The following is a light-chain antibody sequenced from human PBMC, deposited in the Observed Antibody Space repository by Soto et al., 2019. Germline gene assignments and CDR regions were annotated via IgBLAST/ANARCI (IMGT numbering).Light chain of an antibody. CDR1: QSVSTN. J-gene: IGKJ2*01. Sequence: EIVMTQSPATLSVSPGERATLSCRASQSVSTNLARYQQKPGQAPRLLIYGASTRATRIPARFSGCGSGTEFAITINRLQSEDVAVYYCQKYFNWHPYAFGQGTKVDIK. V-gene: IGKV3-15*01. CDR2: GAS. CDR3: QKYFNWHPYA.